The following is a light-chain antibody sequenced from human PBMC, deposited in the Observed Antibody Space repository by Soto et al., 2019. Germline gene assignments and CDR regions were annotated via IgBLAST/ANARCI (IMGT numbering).Light chain of an antibody. CDR1: RGHNSNI. CDR2: LESSGSY. Sequence: QLVLTQSSSASASLGSSIKLTCSLSRGHNSNIIAWHQQQPGKAPRYLMKLESSGSYNKGSGVPDRFSGSSSGADRYLTISNLQFEDEADYYCETWDSSTRVFGGGTKVTVL. J-gene: IGLJ3*02. CDR3: ETWDSSTRV. V-gene: IGLV4-60*02.